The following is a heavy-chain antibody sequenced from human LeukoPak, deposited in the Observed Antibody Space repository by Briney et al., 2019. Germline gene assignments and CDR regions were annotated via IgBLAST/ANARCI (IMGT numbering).Heavy chain of an antibody. CDR3: ARDDYCSGGSCATAFDY. CDR2: ISSSSSYI. J-gene: IGHJ4*02. D-gene: IGHD2-15*01. V-gene: IGHV3-21*01. CDR1: GFTFSSYS. Sequence: NSGGSLRLSCAASGFTFSSYSMNWVRQAPGKGLEWVSSISSSSSYIYYADSVKGRFTNSRDNAKNSLYLQMNSLRAEDTAVYYCARDDYCSGGSCATAFDYWGQGTLVTVSS.